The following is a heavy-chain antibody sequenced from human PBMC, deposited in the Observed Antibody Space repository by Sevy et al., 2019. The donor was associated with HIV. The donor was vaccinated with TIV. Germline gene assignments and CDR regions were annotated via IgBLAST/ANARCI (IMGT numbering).Heavy chain of an antibody. D-gene: IGHD3-16*01. CDR3: TTDPRVVPYVGGDYYYGMDV. Sequence: GGSLRLSCAASGFTFSNAWMSWVRQAPGKGLEWVGRIKSKTDGGTTDYAAPVKGRFTISRDDSKNTLYLQMNSLKTEDTAVYYCTTDPRVVPYVGGDYYYGMDVWGQGTTVTVSS. CDR2: IKSKTDGGTT. J-gene: IGHJ6*02. CDR1: GFTFSNAW. V-gene: IGHV3-15*01.